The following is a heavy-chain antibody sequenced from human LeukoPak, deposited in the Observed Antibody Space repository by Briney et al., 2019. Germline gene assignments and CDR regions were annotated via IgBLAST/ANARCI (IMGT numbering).Heavy chain of an antibody. D-gene: IGHD6-25*01. CDR1: GFTFSSYA. CDR2: ISGSGGST. V-gene: IGHV3-23*01. J-gene: IGHJ6*02. CDR3: AKDRSSGPHYYYGMDV. Sequence: GGSLRLSCAASGFTFSSYAMSWVRQAPGKGLEWVSTISGSGGSTSYADSVKGRFTISRDNSKKTVFLQMDSLRGEDTAVYYCAKDRSSGPHYYYGMDVWGQGTTVIVSS.